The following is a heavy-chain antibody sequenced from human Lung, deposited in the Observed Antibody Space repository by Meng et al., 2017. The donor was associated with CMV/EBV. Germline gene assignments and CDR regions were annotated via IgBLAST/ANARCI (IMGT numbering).Heavy chain of an antibody. CDR2: ISAYNGNT. CDR3: ASSSDIVVVPAAPFDY. V-gene: IGHV1-18*01. Sequence: ASVXVSXKASGYTFTSYGISWVRQAPGQGLGWMGWISAYNGNTNYAQKLQGRVTMTTDTSTSTAYMELRSLRSDDTAVYYCASSSDIVVVPAAPFDYWGQGTLVTVSS. CDR1: GYTFTSYG. J-gene: IGHJ4*02. D-gene: IGHD2-2*01.